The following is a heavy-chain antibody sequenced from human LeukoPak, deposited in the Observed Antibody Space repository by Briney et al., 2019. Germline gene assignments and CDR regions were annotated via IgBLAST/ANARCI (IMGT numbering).Heavy chain of an antibody. CDR1: GFTFSSYA. J-gene: IGHJ4*02. CDR2: ISGSGGRT. D-gene: IGHD6-19*01. V-gene: IGHV3-23*01. Sequence: GGSLRLSCAASGFTFSSYAMSWVRQAPGKGLEWVSAISGSGGRTYYADSVKGRFTISRDNSKNTLYLQMNSLRAEDTAVYYCAKKREIAVAADFDYWGQGTLVTVSS. CDR3: AKKREIAVAADFDY.